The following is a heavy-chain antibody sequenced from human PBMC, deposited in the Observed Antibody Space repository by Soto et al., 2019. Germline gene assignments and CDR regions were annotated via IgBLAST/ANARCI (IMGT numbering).Heavy chain of an antibody. CDR1: GGSISSAGYY. Sequence: SETLSLTCSVSGGSISSAGYYWSWIRQHPGKGLEWIGYIHYSGSTYYNPSLESRVTISVDTSKNEFSLKLSSVTAADTAVYYCARQGAKGSSWYGYYYYGMDVWGQGTTVTVSS. J-gene: IGHJ6*02. V-gene: IGHV4-31*03. CDR2: IHYSGST. D-gene: IGHD6-13*01. CDR3: ARQGAKGSSWYGYYYYGMDV.